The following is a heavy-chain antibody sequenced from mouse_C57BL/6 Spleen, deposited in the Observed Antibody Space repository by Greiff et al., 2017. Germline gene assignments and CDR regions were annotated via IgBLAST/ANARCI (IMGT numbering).Heavy chain of an antibody. D-gene: IGHD2-4*01. CDR3: ARSGLRRGGYSMEY. CDR2: IYPGSGNT. Sequence: QVQLKESGAELVRPGASVKLSCKASGYTFTDYYINWVKQRPGQGLEWIARIYPGSGNTYYNEKFKGKATLTAEKSSSTAYMQLSSLTSEDSAVYFCARSGLRRGGYSMEYWGQGTSVTVSS. CDR1: GYTFTDYY. V-gene: IGHV1-76*01. J-gene: IGHJ4*01.